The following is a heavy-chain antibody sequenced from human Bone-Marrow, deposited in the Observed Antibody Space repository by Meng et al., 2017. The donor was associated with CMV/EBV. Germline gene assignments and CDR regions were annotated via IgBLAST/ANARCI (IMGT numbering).Heavy chain of an antibody. V-gene: IGHV3-21*01. D-gene: IGHD6-13*01. J-gene: IGHJ4*02. Sequence: GESLKISCDASGFTFRTYSMNWVRQAPGKGLEWVSSISSSSTYTHYADSVKGRFTISRDNAKNSLYLQMNSLRVEDTAVYYCARIGYSSSSLDYWGQGTLVTVSS. CDR3: ARIGYSSSSLDY. CDR2: ISSSSTYT. CDR1: GFTFRTYS.